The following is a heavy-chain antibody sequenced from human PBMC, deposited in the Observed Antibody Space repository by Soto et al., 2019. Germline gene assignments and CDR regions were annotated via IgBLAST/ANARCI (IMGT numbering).Heavy chain of an antibody. J-gene: IGHJ6*01. CDR1: GGSLSGYY. V-gene: IGHV4-34*01. Sequence: SETLSLTCAVSGGSLSGYYWSWIRQSPGGGLEWIGEINHRGRSDYNPLLKSRVTISVEASKNEFSLELSSVTAADTAVYYRARYDNRTSLYGVDVCRQGTTVTVAS. CDR3: ARYDNRTSLYGVDV. D-gene: IGHD1-1*01. CDR2: INHRGRS.